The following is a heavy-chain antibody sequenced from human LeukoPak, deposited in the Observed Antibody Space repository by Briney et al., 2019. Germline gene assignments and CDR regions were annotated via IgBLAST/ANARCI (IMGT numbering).Heavy chain of an antibody. CDR3: AKRMDLVATAKDYFDY. CDR1: EFTFSSYA. CDR2: ISGSGGST. J-gene: IGHJ4*02. Sequence: PGGSLRLSCAASEFTFSSYAMSWVRQAPGKGLEWVSAISGSGGSTYYADSVEGRFTISRDNSKNTLYLQMNSLRAEDTAVYYCAKRMDLVATAKDYFDYWGQGTLVTVSS. V-gene: IGHV3-23*01. D-gene: IGHD5-12*01.